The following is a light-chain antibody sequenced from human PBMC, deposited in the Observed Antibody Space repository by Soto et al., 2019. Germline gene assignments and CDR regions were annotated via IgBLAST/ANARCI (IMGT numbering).Light chain of an antibody. Sequence: IQFTQSPSSLSASVGDRVTITCRASQDISSYLAWYQQKPGKPPKLLIHAASILQSGVPSRFSGSGSETDFTLTINSLQPEDFATYYCQQLSGYPLTFGGGTKVDIK. J-gene: IGKJ4*01. CDR3: QQLSGYPLT. CDR1: QDISSY. V-gene: IGKV1-9*01. CDR2: AAS.